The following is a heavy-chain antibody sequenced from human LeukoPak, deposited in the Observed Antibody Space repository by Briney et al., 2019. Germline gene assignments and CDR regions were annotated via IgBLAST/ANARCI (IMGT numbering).Heavy chain of an antibody. V-gene: IGHV1-69*01. Sequence: GSSVKVSCKASGGTFSSYAISWVRQAPGQGLEWMGGIIPIFGTANYAQKFQGRVTITAGESTSTAYMELSSLRSEDTAVYYCAIRIVVVPAEDYYYYGMDVRGQGTTVTVSS. J-gene: IGHJ6*02. D-gene: IGHD2-2*01. CDR3: AIRIVVVPAEDYYYYGMDV. CDR1: GGTFSSYA. CDR2: IIPIFGTA.